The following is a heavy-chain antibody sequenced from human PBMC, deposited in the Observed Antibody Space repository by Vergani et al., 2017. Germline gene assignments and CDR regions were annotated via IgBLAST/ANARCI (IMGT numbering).Heavy chain of an antibody. D-gene: IGHD3-22*01. CDR1: GYTFTDHY. Sequence: EVQLVQSGAEVKKPGATMKISCKVSGYTFTDHYMHWVKQAPGKGLEWMGLVDPEDGETIYAEKFKGRVTIAADTSTDTAHLELSSLRSEDTAVYYCARASDYYDSSGYRFDYWGQGTLVTVSS. J-gene: IGHJ4*02. CDR2: VDPEDGET. V-gene: IGHV1-69-2*01. CDR3: ARASDYYDSSGYRFDY.